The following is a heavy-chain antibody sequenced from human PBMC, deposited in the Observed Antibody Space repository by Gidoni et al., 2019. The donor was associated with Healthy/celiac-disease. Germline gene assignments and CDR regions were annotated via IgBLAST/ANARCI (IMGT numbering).Heavy chain of an antibody. Sequence: QVQLVQSGAEVKKPGSSVKVSCKTSGGTFSNYAISWVRQAPGQGLEWMGRIIPVLGIANSAQKFQGRVTITADKSTSTAYMELSSLRSGDTAVFYCARDRRYCSGGSCYDWFDPWGQGSLVTVSS. CDR2: IIPVLGIA. CDR3: ARDRRYCSGGSCYDWFDP. V-gene: IGHV1-69*09. CDR1: GGTFSNYA. D-gene: IGHD2-15*01. J-gene: IGHJ5*02.